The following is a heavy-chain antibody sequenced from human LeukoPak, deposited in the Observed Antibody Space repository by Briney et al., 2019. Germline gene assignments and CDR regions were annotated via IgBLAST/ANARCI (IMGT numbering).Heavy chain of an antibody. CDR3: ARVDCSSTSCYKPDAFDI. CDR1: GGSFSGYY. D-gene: IGHD2-2*02. CDR2: INHSGST. Sequence: SETLSLTCAVYGGSFSGYYWSWIRQPPGKGLEWIGEINHSGSTNYNPSLKSRVTISVDTSKNQFSLELSSVTAADTAVYYCARVDCSSTSCYKPDAFDIWGQGTMVTVSS. J-gene: IGHJ3*02. V-gene: IGHV4-34*01.